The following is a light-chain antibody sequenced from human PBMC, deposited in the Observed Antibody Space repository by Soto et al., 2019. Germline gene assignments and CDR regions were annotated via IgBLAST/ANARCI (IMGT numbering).Light chain of an antibody. CDR3: QQSYSTPHVT. Sequence: DIQMTQSPSSLSASVGDRVTITCRASQSISSYLNWYQQKPGKAPKLLIYAASSLQSGGPSRFSGSGSGTDFTLTISSLQPEDFATYYCQQSYSTPHVTFGQGTRLEIK. CDR1: QSISSY. V-gene: IGKV1-39*01. CDR2: AAS. J-gene: IGKJ5*01.